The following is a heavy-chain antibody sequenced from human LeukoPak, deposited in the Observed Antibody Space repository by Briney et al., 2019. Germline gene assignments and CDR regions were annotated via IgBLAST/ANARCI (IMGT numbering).Heavy chain of an antibody. CDR2: ISDSGGST. D-gene: IGHD6-25*01. CDR3: AKDIPRSGWAFDY. V-gene: IGHV3-23*01. CDR1: GFTFSNYA. J-gene: IGHJ4*02. Sequence: GGSLRLSCAASGFTFSNYAMSWVRQAPGKGLEWVSHISDSGGSTDYADSVKGRFTISRDNSKNTLYLQMNSLRVEDTAAYYCAKDIPRSGWAFDYWGQGTLVTVSS.